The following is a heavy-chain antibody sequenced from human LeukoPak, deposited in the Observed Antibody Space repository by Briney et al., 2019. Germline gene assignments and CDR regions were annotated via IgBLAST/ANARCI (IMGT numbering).Heavy chain of an antibody. CDR1: GFTFSSYS. V-gene: IGHV3-48*04. J-gene: IGHJ4*02. CDR3: AGPYSGSYYAFDY. CDR2: ISSSSSTI. Sequence: GGSLRLSCAASGFTFSSYSMNWVRQAPGKGLEWVSYISSSSSTIYYADSVKGRFTISRDNAKNSLYLQMNSLRAEDTAVYYCAGPYSGSYYAFDYWGQGTLVTVSS. D-gene: IGHD1-26*01.